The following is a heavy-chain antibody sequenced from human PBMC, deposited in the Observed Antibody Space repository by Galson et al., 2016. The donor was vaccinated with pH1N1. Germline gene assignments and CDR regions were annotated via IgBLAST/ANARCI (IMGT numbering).Heavy chain of an antibody. Sequence: SETLSLTCTVYGGSVTSSSYYWGWIRQPPGRGLEWIGSLYDRGSTYYNSALTSRVAISIDTSKNQFSLKVNSVTAADAAVYYCATMKAVSGPLYMDVWGKGTTVAVSS. CDR3: ATMKAVSGPLYMDV. CDR2: LYDRGST. J-gene: IGHJ6*03. V-gene: IGHV4-39*07. CDR1: GGSVTSSSYY. D-gene: IGHD3-22*01.